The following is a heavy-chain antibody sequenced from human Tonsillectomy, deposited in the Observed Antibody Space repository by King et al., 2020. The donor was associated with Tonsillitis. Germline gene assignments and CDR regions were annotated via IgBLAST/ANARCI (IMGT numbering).Heavy chain of an antibody. Sequence: VQLVESGGGVVQPGGSLRLSCAASGFTFSNYGMHWVRQAPGKGLEWVAFIRHDGNHKNYADSVKGRFTISRDNSKNTLYLEMNTLRAEDTAVYYCDLTXNXXXDYXSYGMDXRGXGTTVTVS. CDR2: IRHDGNHK. CDR3: DLTXNXXXDYXSYGMDX. J-gene: IGHJ6*02. V-gene: IGHV3-30*02. CDR1: GFTFSNYG.